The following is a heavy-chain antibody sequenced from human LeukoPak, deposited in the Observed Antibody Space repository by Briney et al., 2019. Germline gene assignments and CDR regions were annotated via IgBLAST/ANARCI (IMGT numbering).Heavy chain of an antibody. CDR3: ARHDPGLGTLQFDY. D-gene: IGHD7-27*01. CDR1: GGSISSGGYS. V-gene: IGHV4-30-2*01. Sequence: PSQTLSLTCAVSGGSISSGGYSWRWIRQPPGKGLEWIGYIYHSGSTYYNPSLKSRVTISVDRSKNQFSLKLSSVTAADTAVYYCARHDPGLGTLQFDYWGQGTLVTVSS. J-gene: IGHJ4*02. CDR2: IYHSGST.